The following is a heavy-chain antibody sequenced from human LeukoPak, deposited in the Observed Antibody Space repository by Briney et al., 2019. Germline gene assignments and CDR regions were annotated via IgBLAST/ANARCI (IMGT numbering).Heavy chain of an antibody. CDR3: ARGYSYGTDASDI. V-gene: IGHV4-59*01. CDR2: IYSSGST. J-gene: IGHJ3*02. D-gene: IGHD5-18*01. Sequence: PSETLSLTCTVSSGSIRSYYWSWIRQPPGKGLEWIGNIYSSGSTNYNPSLESRVTISVDTSKNQFSLKLSSVTAADTAVYYCARGYSYGTDASDIWGQGTMVTVSS. CDR1: SGSIRSYY.